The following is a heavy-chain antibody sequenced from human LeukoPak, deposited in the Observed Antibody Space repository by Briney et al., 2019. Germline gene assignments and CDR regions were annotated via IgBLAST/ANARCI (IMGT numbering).Heavy chain of an antibody. CDR3: ARGGVAVADLNY. V-gene: IGHV3-7*01. D-gene: IGHD6-19*01. CDR2: IKQDETEK. Sequence: GGSLRLSCAASGFTFSGYPIHWVRQAPGKGLEWVANIKQDETEKFYLGSVKGRFTISRDNAKNSLYLQMNSLRAEDTAVYYCARGGVAVADLNYWGQGTLVTVSS. CDR1: GFTFSGYP. J-gene: IGHJ4*02.